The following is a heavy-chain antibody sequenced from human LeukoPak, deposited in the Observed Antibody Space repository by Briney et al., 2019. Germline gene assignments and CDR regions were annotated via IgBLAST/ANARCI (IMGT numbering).Heavy chain of an antibody. J-gene: IGHJ5*02. CDR1: GGSISSGSYY. D-gene: IGHD3-3*01. CDR2: IYTSGST. Sequence: SETLSLTCTVSGGSISSGSYYWSWIRQPAGKRLEWIGRIYTSGSTHYNPSLKSRVTISVDTSKNQFSLRLSSVTAADTAVYYCARHATESTIFGVAIPNNWFDPWGQGTLVTVSS. CDR3: ARHATESTIFGVAIPNNWFDP. V-gene: IGHV4-61*02.